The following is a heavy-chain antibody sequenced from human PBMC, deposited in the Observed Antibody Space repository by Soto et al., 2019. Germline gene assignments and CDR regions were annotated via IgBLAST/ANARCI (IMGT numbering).Heavy chain of an antibody. CDR2: ISYDGSNK. Sequence: QVQLVESGGGVVQPGRSLRLSCAASGFTFSSYAMHWVHQAPGKGLEWETVISYDGSNKYYADSVKGRVTISRDNSKDTLYLQMNSLRDEDTAVYYCARDYYYSSGYYSAAFDIWGQGTLVTVSS. V-gene: IGHV3-30-3*01. D-gene: IGHD3-22*01. CDR1: GFTFSSYA. CDR3: ARDYYYSSGYYSAAFDI. J-gene: IGHJ3*02.